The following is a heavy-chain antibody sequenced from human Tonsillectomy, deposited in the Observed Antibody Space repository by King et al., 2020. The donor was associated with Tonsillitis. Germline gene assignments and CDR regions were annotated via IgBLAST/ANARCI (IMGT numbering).Heavy chain of an antibody. J-gene: IGHJ4*02. CDR1: GGSITSYY. Sequence: QLQLQESGPGLVEPSETLSLTCSVSGGSITSYYWSWIRQPPGKGLEWIGYIYYTGTTAYSPSLKSRLTISVDTTKDQFSLKLSSVTAADTAVYYCARHVQSPSGNYYEDYWGQGILVTVSS. V-gene: IGHV4-59*08. D-gene: IGHD3-22*01. CDR2: IYYTGTT. CDR3: ARHVQSPSGNYYEDY.